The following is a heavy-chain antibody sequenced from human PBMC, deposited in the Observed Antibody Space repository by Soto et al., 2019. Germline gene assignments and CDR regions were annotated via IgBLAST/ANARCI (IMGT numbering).Heavy chain of an antibody. V-gene: IGHV3-30*01. CDR3: ARDVRVGEPDYFDD. CDR2: IGADGTHK. CDR1: GFIIPCCA. Sequence: QVRLVESGGGVVQPGRSLRLSCAASGFIIPCCAIHWIRQSPGKGLEWVAVIGADGTHKYYGDSVQGRFTISRHTSQNMVFLQMDSLTAEDTALYYCARDVRVGEPDYFDDWGQGTLVSVSS. D-gene: IGHD1-26*01. J-gene: IGHJ4*02.